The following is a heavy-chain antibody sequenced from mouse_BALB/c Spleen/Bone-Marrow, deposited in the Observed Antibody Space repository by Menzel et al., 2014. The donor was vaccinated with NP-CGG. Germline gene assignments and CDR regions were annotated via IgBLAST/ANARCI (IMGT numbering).Heavy chain of an antibody. J-gene: IGHJ2*01. D-gene: IGHD2-1*01. V-gene: IGHV4-1*02. CDR3: ARNGYYGYSDY. CDR2: INPDSSTI. Sequence: EVKVEESGGGLVQPGGSLKLSCAASGFDFSRYWMSWVRQAPRKGLEWIGEINPDSSTINYTPSLKDKFIISRDNAKNTLYLQMSKVRSEDTALYYCARNGYYGYSDYWGQGTTLTVSS. CDR1: GFDFSRYW.